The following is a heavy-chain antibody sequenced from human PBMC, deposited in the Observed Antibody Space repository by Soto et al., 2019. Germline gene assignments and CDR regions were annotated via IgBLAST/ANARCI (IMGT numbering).Heavy chain of an antibody. Sequence: PWGSLRLSCAASGFSFPNYAMTWARQAPGKGLEWVSSISDVGAATYSADSVKGRFTISRDDSRNTLYLQMDNLRAEDTAVYFCVKGSRPIPNVSGLIYGRYGGQGTPVTVSS. J-gene: IGHJ4*02. CDR3: VKGSRPIPNVSGLIYGRY. CDR2: ISDVGAAT. D-gene: IGHD6-19*01. CDR1: GFSFPNYA. V-gene: IGHV3-23*01.